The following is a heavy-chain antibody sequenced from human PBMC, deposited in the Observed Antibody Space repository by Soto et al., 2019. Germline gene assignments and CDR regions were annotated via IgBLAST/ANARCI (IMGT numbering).Heavy chain of an antibody. CDR1: GYTFTSYD. CDR2: MNPNSGNT. CDR3: ARGRTVRSGNWTYGIAAAGPGY. D-gene: IGHD6-13*01. Sequence: ASVKVSCKASGYTFTSYDINWVRQATGQGLEWMGWMNPNSGNTGYAQKFQGRVTMTRNTSISTAYMELSSLRSEDTAVYYCARGRTVRSGNWTYGIAAAGPGYWGQGTLVTVSS. V-gene: IGHV1-8*01. J-gene: IGHJ4*02.